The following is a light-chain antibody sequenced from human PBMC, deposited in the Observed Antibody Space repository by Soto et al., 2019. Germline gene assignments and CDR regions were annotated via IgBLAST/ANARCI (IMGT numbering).Light chain of an antibody. Sequence: EIVLTQSPGTLSLSPGERATLSCRASQSVRSSNLAWYQQKPGQAPRLLIYGSSSTATGIADRFGGSGAGAFFLLTISRLAPEDFAVYYCQQYGSSPSTFGQGTKVEIK. CDR1: QSVRSSN. J-gene: IGKJ1*01. V-gene: IGKV3-20*01. CDR3: QQYGSSPST. CDR2: GSS.